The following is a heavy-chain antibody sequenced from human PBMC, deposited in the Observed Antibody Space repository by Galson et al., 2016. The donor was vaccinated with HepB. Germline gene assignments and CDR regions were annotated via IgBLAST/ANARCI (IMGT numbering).Heavy chain of an antibody. Sequence: QSGAEVKKPGESLKISCKASGYSFSTHWIGWVRQMPGKGLEWIGIIYPSDSDIRYSPSFQGQVTISADKSINTAYLRWSRLKASDTAMYYCARRGVGADYGDYSGSLDYWGQGTLVTVSS. J-gene: IGHJ4*02. CDR2: IYPSDSDI. D-gene: IGHD4-17*01. CDR3: ARRGVGADYGDYSGSLDY. V-gene: IGHV5-51*01. CDR1: GYSFSTHW.